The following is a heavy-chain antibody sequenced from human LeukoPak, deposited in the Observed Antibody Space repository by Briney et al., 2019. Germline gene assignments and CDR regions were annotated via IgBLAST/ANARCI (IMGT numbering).Heavy chain of an antibody. Sequence: ASVKVSCKVSGYTLTELSMHWVRQAPGKGLEWMGGFDPEDGETIYAQKFQGRVTMTEDTSTDTAYMELSSLRSEDTTVYYCAILSPNLRFGELGNWFDPWGQGTLVTVSS. J-gene: IGHJ5*02. V-gene: IGHV1-24*01. CDR2: FDPEDGET. D-gene: IGHD3-10*01. CDR3: AILSPNLRFGELGNWFDP. CDR1: GYTLTELS.